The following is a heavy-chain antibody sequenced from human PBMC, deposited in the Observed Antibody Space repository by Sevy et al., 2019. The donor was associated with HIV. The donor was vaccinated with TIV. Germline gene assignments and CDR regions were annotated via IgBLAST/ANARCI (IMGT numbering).Heavy chain of an antibody. CDR3: AKVIVDIVATTTNYYYYGMDV. CDR1: GFTFSSYA. CDR2: ISGMGGST. Sequence: GGSLRLSCAASGFTFSSYAMSWVRQAPGKGLEWVSAISGMGGSTSYADSVKGRFTISRENSKNTLYLQMNSLRAEDTAVYYCAKVIVDIVATTTNYYYYGMDVWGQGTTVTVSS. D-gene: IGHD5-12*01. J-gene: IGHJ6*02. V-gene: IGHV3-23*01.